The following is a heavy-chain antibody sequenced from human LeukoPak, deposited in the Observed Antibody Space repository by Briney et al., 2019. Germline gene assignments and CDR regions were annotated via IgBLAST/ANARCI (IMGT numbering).Heavy chain of an antibody. Sequence: PVGSLRLSCAASGFTFSSYAMSWVRQAPGKGLEWVSAISGSGGSTYYADSVKGRFTISRDNSKNTLYLQVNSLRAEDTAVYYCAKGGGYSGYDPTKGVDSFDYWGQGTLVTVSS. J-gene: IGHJ4*02. CDR3: AKGGGYSGYDPTKGVDSFDY. CDR1: GFTFSSYA. V-gene: IGHV3-23*01. D-gene: IGHD5-12*01. CDR2: ISGSGGST.